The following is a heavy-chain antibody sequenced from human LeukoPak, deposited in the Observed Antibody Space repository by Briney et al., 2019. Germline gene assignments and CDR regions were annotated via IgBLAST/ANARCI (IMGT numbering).Heavy chain of an antibody. V-gene: IGHV4-34*01. J-gene: IGHJ4*02. D-gene: IGHD3-16*01. CDR2: INHSGST. CDR3: ARAWGAIDY. CDR1: GGSFSGYY. Sequence: PSETLSLTCVVYGGSFSGYYWSWIRQPPGKGLEWIGEINHSGSTNYNPSLKSRVTISVDTSKNQFSLKLSSVTAADTAVYYCARAWGAIDYWGQGTLVTVSS.